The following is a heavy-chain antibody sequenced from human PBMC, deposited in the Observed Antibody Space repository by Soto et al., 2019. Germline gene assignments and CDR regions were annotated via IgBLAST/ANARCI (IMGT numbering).Heavy chain of an antibody. J-gene: IGHJ6*02. CDR3: VRDTAYCSGGTCYSSHDMDV. D-gene: IGHD2-15*01. CDR1: GFTFSSYA. Sequence: SAGSLRLSCAASGFTFSSYAMHWVRQAPGKGLEWVAVISYDGRNKYYADSVKGRFTISRDNSKNTLYLEMNSLRVEDTAVYHCVRDTAYCSGGTCYSSHDMDVWGQGTTVTVS. V-gene: IGHV3-30*04. CDR2: ISYDGRNK.